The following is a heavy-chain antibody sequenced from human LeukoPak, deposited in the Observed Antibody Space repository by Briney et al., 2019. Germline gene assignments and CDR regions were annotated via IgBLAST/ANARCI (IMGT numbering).Heavy chain of an antibody. CDR2: LSTDSDDT. Sequence: ASVKVSCKVFGYTFTSHDINWVRQAPGQGLEWMGWLSTDSDDTGYAQKFQGRVSMTRDNSIDTAYMELRGLKSDDPAVYYCARGGAAAETSGFDHWGRGTLVIVSA. J-gene: IGHJ4*02. V-gene: IGHV1-8*01. D-gene: IGHD6-13*01. CDR3: ARGGAAAETSGFDH. CDR1: GYTFTSHD.